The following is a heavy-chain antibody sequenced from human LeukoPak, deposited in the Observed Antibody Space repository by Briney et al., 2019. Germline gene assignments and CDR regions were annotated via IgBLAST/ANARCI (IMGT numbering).Heavy chain of an antibody. D-gene: IGHD2-21*01. CDR1: GYSISSGYY. V-gene: IGHV4-38-2*02. CDR3: ARGCGGYNFDY. Sequence: SETLSLTCTVSGYSISSGYYWGWIRQPPGKGLEWIGSIYHSGSTYYNPSLKSRVTISVDTSKNQFSLKLSSVTAADTAVYYCARGCGGYNFDYWGQGTLVTVSS. CDR2: IYHSGST. J-gene: IGHJ4*02.